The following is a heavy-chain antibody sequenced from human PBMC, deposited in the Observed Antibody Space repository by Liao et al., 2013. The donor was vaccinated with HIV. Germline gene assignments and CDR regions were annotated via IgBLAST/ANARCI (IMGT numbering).Heavy chain of an antibody. V-gene: IGHV4-4*07. CDR3: AKLGILDWPFDAFDV. D-gene: IGHD3/OR15-3a*01. CDR2: VYASGST. J-gene: IGHJ3*01. CDR1: GGSISSYY. Sequence: QVQLQESGPGLVKPSETLSLTCAVSGGSISSYYWSWIRQPAGKGLEWIGRVYASGSTNYNPSLRSRITMSLDTSKSQFSLKLISVTAADTAVYYCAKLGILDWPFDAFDVWGQGTKVTVSS.